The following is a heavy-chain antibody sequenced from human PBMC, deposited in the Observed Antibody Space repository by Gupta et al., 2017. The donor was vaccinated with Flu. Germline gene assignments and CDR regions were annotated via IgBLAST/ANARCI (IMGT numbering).Heavy chain of an antibody. J-gene: IGHJ4*02. CDR2: FYHVGST. CDR3: ARSLVAGHFDY. D-gene: IGHD6-19*01. V-gene: IGHV4-4*02. Sequence: QVQLQESGPGLAKPSGNLSLNCAVSGASISNSNWWRWIRQSPGKGLEWIGEFYHVGSTNYNPALRSRATISGDRSKNQFSLQLTSVTAADTAVYYCARSLVAGHFDYWGQGALVTVSS. CDR1: GASISNSNW.